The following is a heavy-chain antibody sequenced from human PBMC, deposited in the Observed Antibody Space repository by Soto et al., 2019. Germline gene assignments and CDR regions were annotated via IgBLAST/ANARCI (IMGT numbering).Heavy chain of an antibody. Sequence: GGSLRLSCAASGFTFSSYAMRWVRQAPGKGLECVSAISGSGGSTYYADSVKGRFTISRDNSKNTLYLQMNSLRAEDTAVYYCAKDWSMVRASYYYYGMDVWGQGPTVNLSS. CDR1: GFTFSSYA. D-gene: IGHD5-18*01. CDR2: ISGSGGST. V-gene: IGHV3-23*01. CDR3: AKDWSMVRASYYYYGMDV. J-gene: IGHJ6*02.